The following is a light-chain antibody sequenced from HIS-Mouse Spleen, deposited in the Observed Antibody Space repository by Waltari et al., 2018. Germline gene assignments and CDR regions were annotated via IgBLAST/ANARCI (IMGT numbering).Light chain of an antibody. CDR2: GAS. V-gene: IGKV3-20*01. CDR1: QSVSSSY. J-gene: IGKJ3*01. Sequence: IGLTQSPGTLSLSPGERATLSCRASQSVSSSYLAWYQQKPGQAPRLLIYGASSSATGIPDRFSGSGSGTDFTLTISRLEPEDFAVYYCQQYGSSPFTFGPGTKVDIK. CDR3: QQYGSSPFT.